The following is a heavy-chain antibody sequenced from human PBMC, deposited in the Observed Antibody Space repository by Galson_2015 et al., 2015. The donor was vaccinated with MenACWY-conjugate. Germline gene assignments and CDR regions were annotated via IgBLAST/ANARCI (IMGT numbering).Heavy chain of an antibody. V-gene: IGHV3-33*01. D-gene: IGHD2-15*01. CDR3: ARDLGRFGSGGSYFDY. Sequence: SLRLSCAASGFTFRSYAMHWVRQAPGKGLEWVSIISYDGSKKYYTDSVKGRFTISRDYSKNTLYLQMNSLRAEDTAVYYCARDLGRFGSGGSYFDYWGQGALVTVSS. J-gene: IGHJ4*02. CDR1: GFTFRSYA. CDR2: ISYDGSKK.